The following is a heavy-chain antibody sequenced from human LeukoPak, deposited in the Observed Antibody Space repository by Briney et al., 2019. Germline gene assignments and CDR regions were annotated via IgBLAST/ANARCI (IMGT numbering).Heavy chain of an antibody. CDR3: ARVVSIGQPPYFYYMDV. CDR2: IIPMFGTV. V-gene: IGHV1-69*13. CDR1: GDTLSSRG. J-gene: IGHJ6*03. D-gene: IGHD6-6*01. Sequence: ASVKVSCKASGDTLSSRGFSWVRQAPGQGREWMGGIIPMFGTVTYAQNFQGRVTITADESTGTAYMDLSSLRSEDTAVYYCARVVSIGQPPYFYYMDVWGKGTTVTVSS.